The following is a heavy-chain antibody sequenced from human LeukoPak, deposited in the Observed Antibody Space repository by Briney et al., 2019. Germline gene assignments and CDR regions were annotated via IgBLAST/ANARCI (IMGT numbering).Heavy chain of an antibody. CDR2: ISHGGNT. Sequence: SETLSLTCAVSGGSISSSNWWSWVRQPPGKGLEWIGEISHGGNTNYNPSLESRVTISVDKSKNQFALKVSSVTAADTAVYFCARVSGTTPFDYWGQGTLVTVPS. V-gene: IGHV4-4*02. CDR3: ARVSGTTPFDY. D-gene: IGHD1-1*01. CDR1: GGSISSSNW. J-gene: IGHJ4*02.